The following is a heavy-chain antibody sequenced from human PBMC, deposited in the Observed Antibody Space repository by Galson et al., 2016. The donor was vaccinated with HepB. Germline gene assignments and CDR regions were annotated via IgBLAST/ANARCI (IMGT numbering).Heavy chain of an antibody. CDR3: VKEGYCFFSDCDNSTPTDAFDI. J-gene: IGHJ3*02. Sequence: SLRLSCAASGFTFSNYDSHWVRQAPGKGLEWVALISYDGNHKYYADSVKGRFTISRDSSENTLYLQMDSLRAEDTAVYYCVKEGYCFFSDCDNSTPTDAFDIWGQGTMVTVSS. V-gene: IGHV3-30*18. D-gene: IGHD1-26*01. CDR2: ISYDGNHK. CDR1: GFTFSNYD.